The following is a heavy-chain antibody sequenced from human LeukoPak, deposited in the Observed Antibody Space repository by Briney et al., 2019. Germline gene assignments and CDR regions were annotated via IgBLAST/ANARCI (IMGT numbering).Heavy chain of an antibody. CDR3: SRGRAGDRAFDY. D-gene: IGHD7-27*01. J-gene: IGHJ4*02. CDR1: GGSFSGYN. Sequence: SETLSLTCAVYGGSFSGYNWSWIRNPPGKGLGLIGEINHSGSTNYNPSLKSRVTISVATSNTPFSLNLSPATAAARAVYYCSRGRAGDRAFDYWGQGNLVTVSS. CDR2: INHSGST. V-gene: IGHV4-34*01.